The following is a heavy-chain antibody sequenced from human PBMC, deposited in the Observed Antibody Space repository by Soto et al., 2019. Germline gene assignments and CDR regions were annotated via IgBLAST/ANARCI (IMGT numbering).Heavy chain of an antibody. J-gene: IGHJ4*02. Sequence: HPGGSLRLSCAASGFTFSSYGMHWVRQAPGKGLEWVAVISYDGSNKYYADSVKGRFTISRDNSKNTLYLQMNSLRAEDTAVYYCASGYYYDSSGYYYDGRGYFDYWGQGTLVTVSS. CDR3: ASGYYYDSSGYYYDGRGYFDY. V-gene: IGHV3-30*03. D-gene: IGHD3-22*01. CDR2: ISYDGSNK. CDR1: GFTFSSYG.